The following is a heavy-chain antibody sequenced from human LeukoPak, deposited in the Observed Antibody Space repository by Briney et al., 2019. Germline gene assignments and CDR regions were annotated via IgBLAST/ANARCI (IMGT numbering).Heavy chain of an antibody. J-gene: IGHJ4*02. D-gene: IGHD6-19*01. CDR1: GFAFSSYA. CDR2: ISGSGGST. V-gene: IGHV3-23*01. CDR3: GRSTAWYAFYY. Sequence: GGSLRLSCAASGFAFSSYAMSWVRQAPGKGLEWVSAISGSGGSTYYADSVKGRFTISRDNSKSTLYLQMNSLRAEDTAVYYCGRSTAWYAFYYWGQGTLVTVSS.